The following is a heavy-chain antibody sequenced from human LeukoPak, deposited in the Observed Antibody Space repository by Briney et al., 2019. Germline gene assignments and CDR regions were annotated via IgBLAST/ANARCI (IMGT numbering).Heavy chain of an antibody. J-gene: IGHJ4*02. V-gene: IGHV3-11*01. CDR2: ISSSGSTI. Sequence: PGGSLRLSCAASGFTFSDYYMSWIRQAPGKGLEWVSYISSSGSTIYYADSVKGRFTISRDNAKNSLYLQMDSLRAEDTAVYYCAREWGWYYYDSSGSPDYWGQGTLVTVSS. CDR1: GFTFSDYY. CDR3: AREWGWYYYDSSGSPDY. D-gene: IGHD3-22*01.